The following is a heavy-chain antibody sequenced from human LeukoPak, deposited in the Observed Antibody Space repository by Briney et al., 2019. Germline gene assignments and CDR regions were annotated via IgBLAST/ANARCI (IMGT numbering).Heavy chain of an antibody. CDR3: ATYGGNPGNYYYYMDA. V-gene: IGHV3-7*01. J-gene: IGHJ6*03. D-gene: IGHD4-23*01. Sequence: GGSLRLSCAASGFIFSNYWMSWVRQAPGKGLEWVANIKQDGSEKYYVDSVKGRFTISRDKAQNSVYLQMNSLRAEDTAVYYCATYGGNPGNYYYYMDAWGKGTTVTVSS. CDR1: GFIFSNYW. CDR2: IKQDGSEK.